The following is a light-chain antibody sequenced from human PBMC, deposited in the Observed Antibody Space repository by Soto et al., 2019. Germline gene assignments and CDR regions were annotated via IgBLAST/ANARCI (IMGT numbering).Light chain of an antibody. CDR3: QQYYTTPIT. CDR1: QSLLYSSNNKNS. V-gene: IGKV4-1*01. CDR2: WAS. Sequence: DFVLTQSPDSLAVSLGERATINCRSSQSLLYSSNNKNSLAWYQQKPGQPPKLLIYWASTRESGVPDRFSGSGSGTDFTLTISSLQAEDVAVYYCQQYYTTPITFGGGTKV. J-gene: IGKJ4*01.